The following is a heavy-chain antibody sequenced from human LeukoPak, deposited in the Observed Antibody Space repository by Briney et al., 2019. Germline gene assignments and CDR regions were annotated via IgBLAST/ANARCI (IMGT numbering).Heavy chain of an antibody. Sequence: GGSLRLSCAASGFTFSSYAMSWVRQAPGKGLEWVSTISGSGGSRYYADSVKGRFTVSRDNSKDTLYLQINSLRDEDTAVYYCARRWLGDPYGMDVWGQGTTVSVSS. CDR2: ISGSGGSR. V-gene: IGHV3-23*01. CDR1: GFTFSSYA. J-gene: IGHJ6*02. CDR3: ARRWLGDPYGMDV. D-gene: IGHD3-10*01.